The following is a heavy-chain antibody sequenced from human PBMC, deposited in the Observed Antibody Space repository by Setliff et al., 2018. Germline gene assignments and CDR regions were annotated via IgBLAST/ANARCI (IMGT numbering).Heavy chain of an antibody. CDR3: ARKLGSSGWYTFDY. CDR2: ISAYNGNT. D-gene: IGHD6-19*01. V-gene: IGHV1-18*01. Sequence: VASVKVSCKASGYTFTNYGISWVRQAPGQGLEWMGWISAYNGNTNYAQKLQGRVTMTTDTSTSTAYMELRSLRSDDTAVYYCARKLGSSGWYTFDYWGQGTLVTVSS. J-gene: IGHJ4*02. CDR1: GYTFTNYG.